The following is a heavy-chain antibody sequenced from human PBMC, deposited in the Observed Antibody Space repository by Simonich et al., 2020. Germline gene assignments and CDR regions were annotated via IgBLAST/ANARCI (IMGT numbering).Heavy chain of an antibody. CDR3: ARHAGFAFDI. CDR1: GGSISSSSYY. D-gene: IGHD6-13*01. CDR2: IYYSWST. V-gene: IGHV4-39*01. J-gene: IGHJ3*02. Sequence: QLQLQESGPGPVKPSETLSLTCTVSGGSISSSSYYWGWIRQPPGKGLEWIGSIYYSWSTYYNPSLKSRVTISVDTSKNQFSLKLSSVTAADTAVYYCARHAGFAFDIWGQGTMVTVSS.